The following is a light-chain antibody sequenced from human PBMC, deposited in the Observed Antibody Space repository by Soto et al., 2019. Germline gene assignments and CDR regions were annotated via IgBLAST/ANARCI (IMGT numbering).Light chain of an antibody. CDR2: DVT. Sequence: QSVLTQPRSVSESPGQSVTISCTGTSSDVGGYDYLSWYQQQPGKAPKLMIYDVTKRPSGVPDRFSGSKSGNTASLTISGLQTEDEADYYCCSYAGSYTYVFGTGTKVTVL. V-gene: IGLV2-11*01. J-gene: IGLJ1*01. CDR3: CSYAGSYTYV. CDR1: SSDVGGYDY.